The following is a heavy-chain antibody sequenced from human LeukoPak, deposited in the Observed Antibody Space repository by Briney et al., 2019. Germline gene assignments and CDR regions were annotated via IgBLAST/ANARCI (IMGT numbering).Heavy chain of an antibody. Sequence: ASVKVSCKASGYTFTSYAMHWVRQAPGQRLEWMGWINAGNGNTKYSQKFQGRVTITRDTSASTAYMELRSLRSDDTAVYYCAREGSLDSSSSLDYWGQGTLVTVSS. J-gene: IGHJ4*02. CDR1: GYTFTSYA. CDR3: AREGSLDSSSSLDY. D-gene: IGHD6-6*01. V-gene: IGHV1-3*01. CDR2: INAGNGNT.